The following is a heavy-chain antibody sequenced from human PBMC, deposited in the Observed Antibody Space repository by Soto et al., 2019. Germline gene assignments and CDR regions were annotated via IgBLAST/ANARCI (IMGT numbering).Heavy chain of an antibody. D-gene: IGHD3-10*01. CDR3: ARGDPYLSGTYFVSLAP. V-gene: IGHV4-59*01. CDR2: SYYRGST. Sequence: SETLSLTCSVSGVSIRSYDWNGSRQTPGKGLEWIGYSYYRGSTNYNPSLKSRVTISLDTSKNQFSLNLYSVTAADTALYYCARGDPYLSGTYFVSLAPWGQGTLVT. J-gene: IGHJ5*02. CDR1: GVSIRSYD.